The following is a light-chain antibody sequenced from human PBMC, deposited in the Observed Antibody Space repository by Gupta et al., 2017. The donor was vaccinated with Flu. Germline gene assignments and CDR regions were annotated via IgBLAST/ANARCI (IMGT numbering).Light chain of an antibody. CDR1: QSVVFSDNKNY. CDR2: WAS. Sequence: DIVMTQSPESLAGSLGERATINCKSSQSVVFSDNKNYLACYQQKPEQPPTLLISWASTRAPGVPDRFSGSGSGTDFTLTISSLQAEDVAVYYCQQYYSNLLTFGGGTKVEIK. CDR3: QQYYSNLLT. V-gene: IGKV4-1*01. J-gene: IGKJ4*01.